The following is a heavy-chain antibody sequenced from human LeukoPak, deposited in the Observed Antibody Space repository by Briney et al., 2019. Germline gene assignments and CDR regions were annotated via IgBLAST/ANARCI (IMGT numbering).Heavy chain of an antibody. CDR2: ISYDGSNK. CDR3: AKDLYYYDSSGYPIIVDY. Sequence: GGSLRLSCAASGFIFRSYGMHWVRQAPGKGLEWVAVISYDGSNKYYADSVKGRFTISRDNSKNTLYLQMNSLRAEDTAVYYCAKDLYYYDSSGYPIIVDYWGQGTLVTVSS. D-gene: IGHD3-22*01. V-gene: IGHV3-30*18. J-gene: IGHJ4*02. CDR1: GFIFRSYG.